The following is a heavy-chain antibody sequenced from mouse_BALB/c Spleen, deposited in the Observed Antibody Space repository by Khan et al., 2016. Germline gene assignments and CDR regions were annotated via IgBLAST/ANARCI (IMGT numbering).Heavy chain of an antibody. CDR2: IWAGGST. D-gene: IGHD1-1*01. CDR3: ARDRYYGTSYFDC. Sequence: VQLQESGPGLVAPSQSLSITCTFSGFSLTTYGVYWVRQPPGKGLEWLGVIWAGGSTNYNSALMSRLSISKDNSKSQVFLKMNSLQTDDTAMYYCARDRYYGTSYFDCWGQGTTLTVSS. J-gene: IGHJ2*01. CDR1: GFSLTTYG. V-gene: IGHV2-9*02.